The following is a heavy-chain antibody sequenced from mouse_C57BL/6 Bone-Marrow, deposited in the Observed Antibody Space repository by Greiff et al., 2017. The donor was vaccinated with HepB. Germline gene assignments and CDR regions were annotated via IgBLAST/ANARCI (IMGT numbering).Heavy chain of an antibody. Sequence: QVQLQQPGAELVKPGASVKMSCKASGYTFTSYWITWVKQRPGQGLEWIGDIYPGSGSTNYNEKFKSKATLTVDTSSSTAYMQLSSLTSEDSAVYYCARQRALLCPSFAYWGHGTLVTVSA. CDR2: IYPGSGST. D-gene: IGHD2-10*01. V-gene: IGHV1-55*01. CDR3: ARQRALLCPSFAY. J-gene: IGHJ3*01. CDR1: GYTFTSYW.